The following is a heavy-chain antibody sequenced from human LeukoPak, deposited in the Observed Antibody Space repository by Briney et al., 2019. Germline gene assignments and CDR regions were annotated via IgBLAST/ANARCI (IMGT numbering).Heavy chain of an antibody. D-gene: IGHD2-2*01. V-gene: IGHV1-2*02. CDR1: GYTFTGYY. CDR3: ARDAAFVVVPAADYYYYYMDV. CDR2: INPNNGGT. J-gene: IGHJ6*03. Sequence: ASVKVSCKASGYTFTGYYMHWVRQAPGQGREWMGWINPNNGGTNYAQKFHGRVTMTRDTSIHTAYIDLTGLRSDDTAVYYCARDAAFVVVPAADYYYYYMDVWGKGTTVTVSS.